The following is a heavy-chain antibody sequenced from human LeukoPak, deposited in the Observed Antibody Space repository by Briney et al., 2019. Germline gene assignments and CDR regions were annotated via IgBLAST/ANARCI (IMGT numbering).Heavy chain of an antibody. CDR2: ISSSGFTI. Sequence: PGGSLRLSCAVSGFTCSDYSMNWVRQAPGKGLEWVSYISSSGFTINYADSVKGRFTISRDNAKNSLYLQMNSLRAEDTAVYYCVRCVPKTSYYYYYMDVWGKGTTVTVSS. J-gene: IGHJ6*03. V-gene: IGHV3-48*01. CDR3: VRCVPKTSYYYYYMDV. D-gene: IGHD4-11*01. CDR1: GFTCSDYS.